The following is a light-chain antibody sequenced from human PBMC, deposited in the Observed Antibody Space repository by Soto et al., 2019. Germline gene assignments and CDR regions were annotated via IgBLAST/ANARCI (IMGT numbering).Light chain of an antibody. J-gene: IGLJ3*02. CDR2: EVS. CDR3: CSYAGSSTLL. CDR1: SSDVGSYNL. Sequence: QSALTQPASVSGSPGQSITISCTGTSSDVGSYNLVSWYQQHPGKAPKLMIYEVSKRPSGVSNLFSGSKSGNTASLTISGFQAEDEADYYCCSYAGSSTLLFGGGTKLTVL. V-gene: IGLV2-23*02.